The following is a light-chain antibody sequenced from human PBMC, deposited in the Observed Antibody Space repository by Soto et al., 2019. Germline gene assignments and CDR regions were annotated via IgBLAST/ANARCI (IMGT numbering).Light chain of an antibody. V-gene: IGKV3D-20*02. Sequence: EILLTQSPGTLSLSPGERATLSCRASQSVSSSSLAWYQQKRGQAPRLLIHDASSRATGIPDRLSGSGSGTDFTLTISRMEPEDYAVYYCQQYNNWWTFGQGTKVDIK. J-gene: IGKJ1*01. CDR1: QSVSSSS. CDR2: DAS. CDR3: QQYNNWWT.